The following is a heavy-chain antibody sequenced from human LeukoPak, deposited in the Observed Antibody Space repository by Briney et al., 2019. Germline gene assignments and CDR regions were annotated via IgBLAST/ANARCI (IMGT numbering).Heavy chain of an antibody. CDR3: ARDRDHGLDY. D-gene: IGHD4-17*01. CDR2: IKSRTYGGTT. V-gene: IGHV3-49*04. CDR1: GFTFGDYG. Sequence: GGSLRLSCTTSGFTFGDYGVHWVRQAPGKGLEWIGFIKSRTYGGTTEYAASVKGRFTISSDDYKSIAYLQMNSLKTEDTAVYFCARDRDHGLDYWGQGTLVTVSS. J-gene: IGHJ4*02.